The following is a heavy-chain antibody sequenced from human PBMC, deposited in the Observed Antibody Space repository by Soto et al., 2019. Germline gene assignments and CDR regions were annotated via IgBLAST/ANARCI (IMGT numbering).Heavy chain of an antibody. D-gene: IGHD3-10*02. J-gene: IGHJ4*02. Sequence: QLQLQESGPGLVKPSETLSLTCTVSGGSISSSSYYWGWIRQPPGKGLEWIGSIYYSGSTYYNPSLKSRVTISVDTSKNQFSLKLSSVTAADTAVYYCARHVRRDGCFDYWGQGTLVTVSS. CDR2: IYYSGST. CDR3: ARHVRRDGCFDY. V-gene: IGHV4-39*01. CDR1: GGSISSSSYY.